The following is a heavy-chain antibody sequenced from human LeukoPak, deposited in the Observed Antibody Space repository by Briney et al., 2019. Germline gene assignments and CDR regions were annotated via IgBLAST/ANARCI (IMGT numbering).Heavy chain of an antibody. D-gene: IGHD2-2*02. V-gene: IGHV4-34*01. J-gene: IGHJ4*02. Sequence: SETLSLTCAVYGGSFSGYYWSWIRQPPGKGLEWIGEINHSGSTNYSPSLKSRVTISVDTSKNQFSLKLSSVTAADTAVYYCARGSPYCSSTSCYTSDYFDYWGQGTLVTVSS. CDR3: ARGSPYCSSTSCYTSDYFDY. CDR2: INHSGST. CDR1: GGSFSGYY.